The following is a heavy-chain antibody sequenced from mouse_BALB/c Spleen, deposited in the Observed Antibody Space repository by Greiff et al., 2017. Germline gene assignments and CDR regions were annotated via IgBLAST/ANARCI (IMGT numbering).Heavy chain of an antibody. V-gene: IGHV14-3*02. CDR2: IDPANGNT. CDR1: GFNIKDTY. CDR3: ARSRDVKDAMDY. Sequence: EVQLQQSGAELVKPGASVKLSCTASGFNIKDTYMHWVKQRPEQGLEWIGRIDPANGNTKYDPKFQGKATITADTSSNTAYLQLSSLTSEDTAVYYCARSRDVKDAMDYWGQGTSVAVSS. J-gene: IGHJ4*01. D-gene: IGHD1-3*01.